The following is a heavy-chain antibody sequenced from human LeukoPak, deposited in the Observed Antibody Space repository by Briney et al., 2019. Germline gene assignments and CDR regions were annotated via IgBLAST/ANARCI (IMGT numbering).Heavy chain of an antibody. D-gene: IGHD2-21*02. CDR2: MFYDGTT. V-gene: IGHV4-39*01. CDR3: ARHTLVTAISTYNWFDP. J-gene: IGHJ5*02. CDR1: GFPFSSYW. Sequence: TGGSLRLSCVASGFPFSSYWMTWVRQPPGKGLEWIGSMFYDGTTLYSPFLKTRVTISVDTSMNQISLRLDSVTAADTAVYYCARHTLVTAISTYNWFDPWGQGTLVTVSS.